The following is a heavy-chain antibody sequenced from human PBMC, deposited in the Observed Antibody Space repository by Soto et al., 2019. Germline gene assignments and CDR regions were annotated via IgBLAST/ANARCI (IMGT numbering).Heavy chain of an antibody. D-gene: IGHD3-16*01. V-gene: IGHV4-34*01. CDR2: INDSGNT. CDR3: QGGDF. CDR1: GGSFRDYF. J-gene: IGHJ4*02. Sequence: SKTLSVTCAVSGGSFRDYFWSWIRQSPAKGLEWIGEINDSGNTYYNPSFKSRLTISVDTSTSQISLRLTSVTAADSAVYYCQGGDFWGQGTRVTVYS.